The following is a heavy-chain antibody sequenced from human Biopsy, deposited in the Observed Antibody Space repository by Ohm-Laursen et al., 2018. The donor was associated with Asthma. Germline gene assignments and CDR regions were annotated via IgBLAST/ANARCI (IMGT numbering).Heavy chain of an antibody. Sequence: SDTLSLTCAVSGGSISSYYWSWIRPPPGKGLEWIGYIYYSGSTNYNPSLKSRVTISVDTSKKQISLRLSSVIAADTAVYYCAGFCSGGNCPDHWGQGTLVTVSS. CDR3: AGFCSGGNCPDH. J-gene: IGHJ4*02. CDR1: GGSISSYY. D-gene: IGHD2-15*01. V-gene: IGHV4-59*07. CDR2: IYYSGST.